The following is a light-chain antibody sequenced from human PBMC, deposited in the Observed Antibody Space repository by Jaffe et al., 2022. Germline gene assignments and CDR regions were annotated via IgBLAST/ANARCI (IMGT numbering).Light chain of an antibody. CDR3: QHYSGSPPWT. CDR2: GAS. J-gene: IGKJ1*01. V-gene: IGKV3-20*01. CDR1: QIISNNY. Sequence: EIVLTQSPGTLSLSPGERATLSCRASQIISNNYLAWYQKKPGQAPRVLIHGASSRATGIADRFSGSGSGTDFTLTISRLEPEDFAVYYCQHYSGSPPWTFGQGTKVEIK.